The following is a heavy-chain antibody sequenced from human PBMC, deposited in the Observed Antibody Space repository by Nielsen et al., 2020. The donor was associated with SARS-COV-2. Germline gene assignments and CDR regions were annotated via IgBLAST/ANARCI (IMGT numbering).Heavy chain of an antibody. CDR2: ISSSSSTI. J-gene: IGHJ4*02. D-gene: IGHD6-13*01. Sequence: GESLNISCAASGFTFSSYSMNWDRQAPGKGLGWVSYISSSSSTIYYADSVKGRFTISRDNAKNSLYLQMNSLRDEDTAVYYCAGGWYKLGYWGQGTLVTVSS. CDR3: AGGWYKLGY. CDR1: GFTFSSYS. V-gene: IGHV3-48*02.